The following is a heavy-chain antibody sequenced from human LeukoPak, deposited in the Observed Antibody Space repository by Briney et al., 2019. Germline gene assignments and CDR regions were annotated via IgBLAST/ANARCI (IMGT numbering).Heavy chain of an antibody. Sequence: SVKVSCKASGYTFTSYGISWVRQAPGQGLEWMGGIIPIFGTANYAQKFQGRVTITADESTSTAYMELSSLRSEDTAVYYCARDIVVVPAAIGYAFDIWGQGTMVTVSS. D-gene: IGHD2-2*02. CDR1: GYTFTSYG. CDR2: IIPIFGTA. V-gene: IGHV1-69*13. J-gene: IGHJ3*02. CDR3: ARDIVVVPAAIGYAFDI.